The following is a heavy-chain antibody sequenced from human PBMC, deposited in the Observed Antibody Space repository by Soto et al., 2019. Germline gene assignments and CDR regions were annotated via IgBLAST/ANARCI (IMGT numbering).Heavy chain of an antibody. D-gene: IGHD2-15*01. CDR3: ARRGRSYCSGGSCYPGTDYYDYMSV. CDR2: IYYSGST. Sequence: SETLSLTCTVSGGSISSSSYYWGWIRQPPGKGLEWIGSIYYSGSTYYNPSLKSRVTISVDTSKNQFSLKLSSVTAADTAVYYCARRGRSYCSGGSCYPGTDYYDYMSVWGKGTTVTVSS. J-gene: IGHJ6*03. CDR1: GGSISSSSYY. V-gene: IGHV4-39*01.